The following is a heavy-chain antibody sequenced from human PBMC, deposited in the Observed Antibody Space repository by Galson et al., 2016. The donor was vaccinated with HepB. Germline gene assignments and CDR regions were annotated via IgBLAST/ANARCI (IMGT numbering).Heavy chain of an antibody. Sequence: LRLSCAASGFTFSSYGMHWVRQAPGKGLEWVAVISYDGRNKYSADSVKGRFTISRDNAKNTLYLQMNSLRPEDTAVYYCAKERIGFGSGSYQFDHWGQGTLVTVSS. D-gene: IGHD3-10*01. J-gene: IGHJ4*02. CDR1: GFTFSSYG. CDR2: ISYDGRNK. CDR3: AKERIGFGSGSYQFDH. V-gene: IGHV3-30*18.